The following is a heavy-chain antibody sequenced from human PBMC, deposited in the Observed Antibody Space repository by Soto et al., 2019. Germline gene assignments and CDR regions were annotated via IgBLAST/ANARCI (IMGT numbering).Heavy chain of an antibody. Sequence: VKVSCKASGGTFSSYAISWVRQAPGQGLEWMGGIIPIFGTANYAQKFQGRVTITADKSTSTAYMELSSLRSEDTAVYYCARGFSGSYAKALYFDYWGQGTLVTVSS. J-gene: IGHJ4*02. CDR2: IIPIFGTA. CDR3: ARGFSGSYAKALYFDY. D-gene: IGHD1-26*01. V-gene: IGHV1-69*13. CDR1: GGTFSSYA.